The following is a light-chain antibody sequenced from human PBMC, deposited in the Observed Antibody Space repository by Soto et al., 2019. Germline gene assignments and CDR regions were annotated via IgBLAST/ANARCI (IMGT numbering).Light chain of an antibody. CDR3: CSYAGSGTYVL. CDR2: GAS. Sequence: QSVLTQPASVSGSPGQSITISCTGTSSNIGSYNLVSWYQHHPGKAPKLIIYGASKRPSEVSNRFSGSKSGNTASLTISGLQAEDEADYYGCSYAGSGTYVLFGGGNKLTVL. CDR1: SSNIGSYNL. V-gene: IGLV2-23*01. J-gene: IGLJ2*01.